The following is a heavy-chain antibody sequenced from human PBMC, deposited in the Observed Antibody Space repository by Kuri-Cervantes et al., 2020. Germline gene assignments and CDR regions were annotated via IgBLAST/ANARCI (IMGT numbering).Heavy chain of an antibody. V-gene: IGHV1-2*02. J-gene: IGHJ4*02. CDR3: ARRHYYDSSGYYGSDY. Sequence: ASVKVSCKASGYTFTSYGISWVRQAPGQGLEWMGWINPNSGGTNYAQKFQGRVTMTRDTSISTAYMELSRLRSDDTAVYYCARRHYYDSSGYYGSDYWGQGTLVTVSS. D-gene: IGHD3-22*01. CDR1: GYTFTSYG. CDR2: INPNSGGT.